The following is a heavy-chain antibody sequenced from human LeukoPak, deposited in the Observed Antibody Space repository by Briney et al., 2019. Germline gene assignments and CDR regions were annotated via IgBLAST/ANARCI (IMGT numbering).Heavy chain of an antibody. Sequence: PGGSLRLSCSASGFTFDDYAMHWVRQSQGEGLEGVSFISGDRRSTYYADSVKGRFTISRDNNKNSLYLQMNSLRPEDTAFYYCARDDETYYYDGIGHNVDYWGQGTLLTVSS. CDR1: GFTFDDYA. D-gene: IGHD3-22*01. CDR3: ARDDETYYYDGIGHNVDY. J-gene: IGHJ4*02. V-gene: IGHV3-43*02. CDR2: ISGDRRST.